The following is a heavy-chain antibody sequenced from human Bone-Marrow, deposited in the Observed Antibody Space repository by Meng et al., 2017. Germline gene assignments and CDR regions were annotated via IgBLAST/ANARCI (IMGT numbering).Heavy chain of an antibody. CDR3: ASLYGDSSVWYLDL. CDR2: IYYSGST. V-gene: IGHV4-31*03. CDR1: GGSISRCNHY. Sequence: QLQLQKPGPDMLNPSQPLSLTCTVPGGSISRCNHYWSWIRQHPGKGLEYIGYIYYSGSTYYNPSLKSRVIISVDTSKNQFSLRLNSVTAADTAVYYCASLYGDSSVWYLDLWGRGTLVTVSS. D-gene: IGHD4-17*01. J-gene: IGHJ2*01.